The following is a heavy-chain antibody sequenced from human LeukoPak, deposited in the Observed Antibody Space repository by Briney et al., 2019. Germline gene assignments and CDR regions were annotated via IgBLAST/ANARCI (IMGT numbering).Heavy chain of an antibody. CDR1: RFTFSNSW. J-gene: IGHJ4*02. V-gene: IGHV3-7*03. CDR3: AKGLTNGRWLQFGVYFDY. D-gene: IGHD5-24*01. Sequence: PGGSLRLSCAVSRFTFSNSWMSWVRQAPGKGLEWVATIKPDGSEKYYVDSVKGRFTISRDNAKNSLYLQMSSLRAEDTAVYYCAKGLTNGRWLQFGVYFDYWGQGTLVTVSS. CDR2: IKPDGSEK.